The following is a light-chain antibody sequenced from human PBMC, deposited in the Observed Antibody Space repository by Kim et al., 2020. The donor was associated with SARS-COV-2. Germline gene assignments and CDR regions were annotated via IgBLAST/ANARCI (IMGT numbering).Light chain of an antibody. CDR1: SLATKV. V-gene: IGLV3-21*04. Sequence: PGQAARLPSGGDSLATKVVQWDQQNPSQATSLVISYDSDRPSGIPGRFSGSNSANKATLTFSRVEAGDEADYYCQVWDSDSHHYVFGAGTKVTVL. CDR3: QVWDSDSHHYV. CDR2: YDS. J-gene: IGLJ1*01.